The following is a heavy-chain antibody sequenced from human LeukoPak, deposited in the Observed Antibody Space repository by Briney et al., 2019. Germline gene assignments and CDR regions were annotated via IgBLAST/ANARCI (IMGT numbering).Heavy chain of an antibody. CDR1: GYTFTGYY. Sequence: ASVKVSCKASGYTFTGYYMHWVRQAPGQGLEWMGWINPNSGGTNYAQKFQGRVTMTRDTSISTAYMELSSLRSEDTAVYYCARGFGRFYYYYMDVWGKGTTVTVSS. J-gene: IGHJ6*03. CDR3: ARGFGRFYYYYMDV. CDR2: INPNSGGT. V-gene: IGHV1-2*02. D-gene: IGHD3-10*01.